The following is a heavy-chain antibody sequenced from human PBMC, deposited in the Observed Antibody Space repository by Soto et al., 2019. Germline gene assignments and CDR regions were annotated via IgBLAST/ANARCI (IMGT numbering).Heavy chain of an antibody. CDR2: ISGSGGST. CDR1: GFTFSSYA. D-gene: IGHD2-15*01. CDR3: AKNPPGEWWFLY. Sequence: GESLKISCAASGFTFSSYAMSWVRQAPGKGLEWVSAISGSGGSTYYADSVKGRFTISRDNSKNTLYLQMNSLRAEDTAVYYCAKNPPGEWWFLYWGQGTLVTVSS. V-gene: IGHV3-23*01. J-gene: IGHJ4*02.